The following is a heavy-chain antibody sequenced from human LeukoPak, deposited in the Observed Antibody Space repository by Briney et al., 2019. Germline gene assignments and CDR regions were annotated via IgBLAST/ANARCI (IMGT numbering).Heavy chain of an antibody. CDR2: IYHSGST. J-gene: IGHJ4*02. V-gene: IGHV4-4*02. CDR3: ARDLVYSSGCYEVDY. Sequence: SETLSLTCAVSGGSISSSNWWSWVRQPPGKGLEWIGEIYHSGSTNYNPSLKSRVTISVDKSKNQFSLKLSSVTAADTAVYYCARDLVYSSGCYEVDYWGQGTLVTVSS. CDR1: GGSISSSNW. D-gene: IGHD6-19*01.